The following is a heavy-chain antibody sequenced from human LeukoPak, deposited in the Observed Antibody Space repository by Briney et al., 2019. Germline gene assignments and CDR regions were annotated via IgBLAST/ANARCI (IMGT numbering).Heavy chain of an antibody. CDR3: ARVVVVVPAASPYYYYYMDV. D-gene: IGHD2-2*01. V-gene: IGHV4-4*07. CDR2: IYTSGST. J-gene: IGHJ6*03. CDR1: GGSIGPYY. Sequence: SETLSLTCIISGGSIGPYYWSWIRQPAGKGLEWIGRIYTSGSTNYNPSLKSRVTMSVDTSKNQFSLKLSSVTAADTAVYYCARVVVVVPAASPYYYYYMDVWGKGTTVTVSS.